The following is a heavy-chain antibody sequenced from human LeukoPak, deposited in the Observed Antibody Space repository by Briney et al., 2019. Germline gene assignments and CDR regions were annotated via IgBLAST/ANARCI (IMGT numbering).Heavy chain of an antibody. V-gene: IGHV4-59*01. CDR2: LYYSGST. D-gene: IGHD3-22*01. CDR1: GGSIRSYY. CDR3: AGTYYYDSSGYYHYAL. J-gene: IGHJ4*02. Sequence: SETLSLTCTVSGGSIRSYYWSWIRQPPGKGLEWIGYLYYSGSTNYNPSLKSRVTISLDTSKNQFSLTLSSVTAADTAVYYCAGTYYYDSSGYYHYALWGQGTLVTVSS.